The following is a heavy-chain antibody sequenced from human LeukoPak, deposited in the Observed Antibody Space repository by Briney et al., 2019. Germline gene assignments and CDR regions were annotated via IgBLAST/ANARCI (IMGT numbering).Heavy chain of an antibody. J-gene: IGHJ4*02. V-gene: IGHV4-59*01. CDR1: GDSISSYY. CDR2: LYYSGTT. Sequence: PSEALSLTCTVSGDSISSYYWSWIRQPPGKGLEWIGYLYYSGTTNYNPSLKSRVTISVDTSKNQFSLKLSSVTAADTAVYYCARDGLVRGGRLAGYYFDYWGQGTLVTVSS. D-gene: IGHD3-10*01. CDR3: ARDGLVRGGRLAGYYFDY.